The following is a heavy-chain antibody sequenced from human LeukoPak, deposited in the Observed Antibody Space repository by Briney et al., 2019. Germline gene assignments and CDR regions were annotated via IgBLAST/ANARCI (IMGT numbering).Heavy chain of an antibody. CDR3: AREYYGDYGGHYFDY. CDR2: IYYSGST. Sequence: PSETLSLTCTVSGGSISSSSYYWGWIRQPPGKGLEWIGSIYYSGSTYYNPSLKSRVTISVDTSKNQFSLKLSSVTAADTAVYYCAREYYGDYGGHYFDYWGQGTLVTVPS. D-gene: IGHD4-17*01. J-gene: IGHJ4*02. V-gene: IGHV4-39*07. CDR1: GGSISSSSYY.